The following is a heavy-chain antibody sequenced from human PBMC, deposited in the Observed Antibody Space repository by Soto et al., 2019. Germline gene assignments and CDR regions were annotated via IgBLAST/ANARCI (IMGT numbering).Heavy chain of an antibody. J-gene: IGHJ4*02. CDR2: ISGGGVGT. V-gene: IGHV3-23*01. D-gene: IGHD2-21*02. CDR3: AKDLARLTAYYFDY. CDR1: GFTFSDFA. Sequence: GGSLRLSCAASGFTFSDFAMAWVRQVPGKGLEWVSTISGGGVGTYFADSVRGRYTISRDKSRNTVFLEMNSLRAEDTAVYYCAKDLARLTAYYFDYWGQGTLVTVSS.